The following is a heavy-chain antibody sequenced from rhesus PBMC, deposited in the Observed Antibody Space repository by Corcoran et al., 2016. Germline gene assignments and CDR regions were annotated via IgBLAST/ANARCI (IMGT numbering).Heavy chain of an antibody. CDR2: IYGGSGST. Sequence: QVQLQESGPGVVKPSETLSLTCAVSGGSISGYYLWSWIRQPPGKGLEWIGYIYGGSGSTSYNPSLKSRVIFSIDTSKNQFSLKLSAVTAADTAVYYCAREVVVGIAAGRDVDYWGQGVLVTVSS. J-gene: IGHJ4*01. CDR1: GGSISGYYL. V-gene: IGHV4S7*01. CDR3: AREVVVGIAAGRDVDY. D-gene: IGHD6-13*01.